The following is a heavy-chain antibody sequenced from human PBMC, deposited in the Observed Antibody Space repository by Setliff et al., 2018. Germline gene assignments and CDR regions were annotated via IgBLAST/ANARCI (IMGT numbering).Heavy chain of an antibody. CDR2: FFHTGNT. J-gene: IGHJ4*02. CDR3: ARHLWGRYMAESSDYFDY. D-gene: IGHD3-3*02. CDR1: GYSISSGYY. Sequence: KSSEPLSLTCTVSGYSISSGYYWRWIRQPTGKGLEWLGSFFHTGNTYYNPSLEGRVTISVDTSNNQFSLKLSSVTAADTAVYYCARHLWGRYMAESSDYFDYWGQGSLVTVSS. V-gene: IGHV4-38-2*02.